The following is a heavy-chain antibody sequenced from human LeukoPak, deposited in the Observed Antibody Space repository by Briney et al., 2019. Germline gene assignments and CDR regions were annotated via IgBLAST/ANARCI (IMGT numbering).Heavy chain of an antibody. CDR3: ARHDYGSYDY. CDR1: GGSISSYY. V-gene: IGHV4-59*08. CDR2: IHYSGTT. Sequence: SETLSLTCTVSGGSISSYYWSWIRQPPGKGLEWIGYIHYSGTTKYNPSLKSRVTISVDTSMSQFSLKLSSVTAVDTAVYYYARHDYGSYDYWGQGTLVTVSS. J-gene: IGHJ4*02. D-gene: IGHD4-17*01.